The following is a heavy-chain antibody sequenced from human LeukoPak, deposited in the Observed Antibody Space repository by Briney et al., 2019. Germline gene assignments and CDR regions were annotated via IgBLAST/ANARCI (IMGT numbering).Heavy chain of an antibody. CDR3: ARGDGDYDIGY. CDR1: GGSISSYY. CDR2: IYYSGST. Sequence: SETLSPTCTASGGSISSYYWSWIRQPPGKGLEWIGYIYYSGSTYYNPSLKSRVTISVDTSKNQFSLKLSSVTAADTAVYYCARGDGDYDIGYWGQGTLVTVSS. J-gene: IGHJ4*02. V-gene: IGHV4-59*04. D-gene: IGHD4-17*01.